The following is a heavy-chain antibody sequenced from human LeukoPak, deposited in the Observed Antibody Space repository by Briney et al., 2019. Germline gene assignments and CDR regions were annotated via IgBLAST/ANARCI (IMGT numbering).Heavy chain of an antibody. Sequence: GASVKVSCKASGYTFISYGITWVRQAPGQGLEWMGWISAYNGNTNYAQKLQGRVTMTTDTSTNTVYMELRSLRSDDTAVYYCGSVPRPDTAMVSEFDSLGQGTLVTVSS. CDR3: GSVPRPDTAMVSEFDS. V-gene: IGHV1-18*01. D-gene: IGHD5-18*01. CDR1: GYTFISYG. J-gene: IGHJ5*01. CDR2: ISAYNGNT.